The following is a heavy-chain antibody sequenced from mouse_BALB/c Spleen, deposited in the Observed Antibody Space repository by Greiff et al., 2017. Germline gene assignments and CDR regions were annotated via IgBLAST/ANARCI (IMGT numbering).Heavy chain of an antibody. J-gene: IGHJ4*01. V-gene: IGHV5-4*02. CDR3: AGGWGPYAMDY. Sequence: EVQLVESGGGLVKPGGSLKLSCAASGFTFGDYYMNWVRQTPEKRLEWVATISDGGSYTYYPDSVKGRFTISSDNTKNNLYLQMSSLKSEDTAMYYCAGGWGPYAMDYWGQGTSVTVSS. CDR1: GFTFGDYY. CDR2: ISDGGSYT.